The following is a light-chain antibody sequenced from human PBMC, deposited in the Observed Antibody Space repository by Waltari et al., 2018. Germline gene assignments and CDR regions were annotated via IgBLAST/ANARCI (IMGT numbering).Light chain of an antibody. V-gene: IGKV3-20*01. CDR3: QQYGSSPLT. CDR2: GAS. J-gene: IGKJ4*01. CDR1: QTVSNSY. Sequence: EIVLTQSPGTLSLSPGERATLSCRASQTVSNSYLAWYQQKPGQAPRLLISGASSRATGIPDRFSGSVSGTDFTDFTLTISRLEPEDFAVYYCQQYGSSPLTFGGGTKVEIK.